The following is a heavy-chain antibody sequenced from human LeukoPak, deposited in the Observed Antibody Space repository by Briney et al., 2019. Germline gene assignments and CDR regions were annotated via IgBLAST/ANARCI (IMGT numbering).Heavy chain of an antibody. V-gene: IGHV3-23*01. CDR1: GFTFSSYA. CDR3: AKIGSYSGSFDY. J-gene: IGHJ4*02. CDR2: ISGSGGST. D-gene: IGHD1-26*01. Sequence: GGSLRLSCAASGFTFSSYAMSWVRQAPGKGLEWVSVISGSGGSTNYADSVKGRFTISRDNSKNTLYLQMNSLRAEDTAVYSCAKIGSYSGSFDYWGQGTLVTVSS.